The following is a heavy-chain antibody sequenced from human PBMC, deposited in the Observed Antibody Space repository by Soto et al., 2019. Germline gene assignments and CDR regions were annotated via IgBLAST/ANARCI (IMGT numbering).Heavy chain of an antibody. J-gene: IGHJ4*02. Sequence: QVQLVESGGGVVQPGRSLRLSCAASGFTFSSYGMHWVRQAPGKGLEWVAVIWYDGSNKYYADSVKGRFTISRDNSKNTLYLQMNSLRAEDTAVYYCARGMGDSYYYDSSGYHPTFDYRGQGTLVTVSS. CDR3: ARGMGDSYYYDSSGYHPTFDY. D-gene: IGHD3-22*01. V-gene: IGHV3-33*01. CDR1: GFTFSSYG. CDR2: IWYDGSNK.